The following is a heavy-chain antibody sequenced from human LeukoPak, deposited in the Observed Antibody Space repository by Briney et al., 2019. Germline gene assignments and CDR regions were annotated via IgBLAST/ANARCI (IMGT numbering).Heavy chain of an antibody. Sequence: GGSLRLSCAASGFTFSSYWMNWVRQAPGKGLEWVSVIYTGGSTYYADSVKGRFTISRDNSTNTLHLQMNSLRAEDTAVYYCARGRNWGFFDYWGQGTLVTVSS. V-gene: IGHV3-66*01. D-gene: IGHD7-27*01. CDR2: IYTGGST. CDR1: GFTFSSYW. CDR3: ARGRNWGFFDY. J-gene: IGHJ4*02.